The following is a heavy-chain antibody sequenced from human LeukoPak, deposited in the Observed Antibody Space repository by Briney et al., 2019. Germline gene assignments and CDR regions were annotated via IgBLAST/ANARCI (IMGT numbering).Heavy chain of an antibody. CDR3: ARDQVAVAGTNWFDP. J-gene: IGHJ5*02. V-gene: IGHV1-8*01. CDR2: MNPNSGNT. CDR1: GYTFTSYD. D-gene: IGHD6-19*01. Sequence: GASVKVSCKASGYTFTSYDINWVRQATGQGLEWMGWMNPNSGNTGYAQKFQGRVTMTRNTSISTAYMELSSLRSEDTAVYYCARDQVAVAGTNWFDPWGQGTLVTVSS.